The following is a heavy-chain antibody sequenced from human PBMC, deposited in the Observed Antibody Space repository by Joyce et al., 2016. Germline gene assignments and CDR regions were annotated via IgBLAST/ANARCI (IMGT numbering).Heavy chain of an antibody. Sequence: QVQLQQSGPGLVKPSQTLSLTCAISGDSVSSNRAAWNWIRQSPSRGLEWLGRTYYRSKWYYEYAVSVRSRITINPGTSKNQFSLHLNSVTPEDTAVYFCARVYGVSSGRGSLFDYWGQGTLVIVSS. CDR1: GDSVSSNRAA. J-gene: IGHJ4*02. V-gene: IGHV6-1*01. D-gene: IGHD6-25*01. CDR3: ARVYGVSSGRGSLFDY. CDR2: TYYRSKWYY.